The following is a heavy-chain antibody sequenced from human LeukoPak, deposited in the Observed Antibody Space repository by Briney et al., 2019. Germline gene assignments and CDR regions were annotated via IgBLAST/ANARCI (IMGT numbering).Heavy chain of an antibody. CDR2: ISGSGGST. V-gene: IGHV3-23*01. CDR1: GFTFSSYA. CDR3: AKGLNTGTTLSPLDY. J-gene: IGHJ4*02. D-gene: IGHD1-1*01. Sequence: GGSLRLSCAASGFTFSSYAMSWVRQAPGKGLEWVSAISGSGGSTYYADSVKGRFTISRDNSKNTLYPQMNSLRAEDTAVYYCAKGLNTGTTLSPLDYWGQGTLVTVSS.